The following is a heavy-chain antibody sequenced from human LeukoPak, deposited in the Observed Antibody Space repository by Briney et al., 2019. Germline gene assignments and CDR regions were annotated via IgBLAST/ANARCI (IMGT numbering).Heavy chain of an antibody. CDR1: GFTFSSDA. CDR2: ISSGGGST. J-gene: IGHJ4*02. Sequence: GGSLRLSCAASGFTFSSDAMSWVRQAPGKGLEWVSAISSGGGSTYYAVSVKGRFTISRDNSKNTLFLQMNSLRAEDTAVYFFAKDPELLRWSFDSWSQGTLVTVSS. D-gene: IGHD3-10*01. V-gene: IGHV3-23*01. CDR3: AKDPELLRWSFDS.